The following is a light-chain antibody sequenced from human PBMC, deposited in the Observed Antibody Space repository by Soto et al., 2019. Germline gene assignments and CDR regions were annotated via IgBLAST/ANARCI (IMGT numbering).Light chain of an antibody. J-gene: IGKJ4*01. Sequence: EIVLTQSLCTLSLTHGESATLSCRASQSIPNNNLAWYQQKPGQAPRLLFYGAFNRASGIPDRFSGSGSGADFTLTISRLEPEDFAVYYCQQYGRSPLTFGGGTKV. V-gene: IGKV3-20*01. CDR3: QQYGRSPLT. CDR1: QSIPNNN. CDR2: GAF.